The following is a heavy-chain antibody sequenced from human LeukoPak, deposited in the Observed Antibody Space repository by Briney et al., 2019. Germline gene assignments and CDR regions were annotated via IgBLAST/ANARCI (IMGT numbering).Heavy chain of an antibody. Sequence: ASVKVSCKTSGYTFTDYYMHWVRQAPGQGLEWMGWINPNSGGTKYAQKFQGRVTMTRDTSISTAHMELSSLRSDDTAVYYCASVYSSGWYWDHWGQGTLVTVSS. V-gene: IGHV1-2*02. CDR3: ASVYSSGWYWDH. CDR1: GYTFTDYY. D-gene: IGHD6-19*01. CDR2: INPNSGGT. J-gene: IGHJ4*02.